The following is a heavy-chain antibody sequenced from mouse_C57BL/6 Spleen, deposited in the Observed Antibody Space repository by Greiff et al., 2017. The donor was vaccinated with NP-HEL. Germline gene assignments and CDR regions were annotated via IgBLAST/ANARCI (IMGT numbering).Heavy chain of an antibody. CDR2: ISYDGSN. CDR3: ARDYDYGWFAY. V-gene: IGHV3-6*01. D-gene: IGHD2-4*01. J-gene: IGHJ3*01. Sequence: EVQLQQSGPGLVKPSQSLSLTCSVTGYSITSGYYWNWIRQFPGNKLEWMGYISYDGSNNYNPSLKNRISITRDTSKNQFFLKLNSVTTEDTATYYCARDYDYGWFAYWGQGTLVTVSA. CDR1: GYSITSGYY.